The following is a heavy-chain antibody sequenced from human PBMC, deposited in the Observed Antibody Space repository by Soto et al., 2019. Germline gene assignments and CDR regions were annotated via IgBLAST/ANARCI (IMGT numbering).Heavy chain of an antibody. Sequence: GGSLRLSCAASGFTVSSNYMSWVRQAPGKGLEWVSVIYSGGSTYYADSVKGRFTISRDNSKNTLYLQMNSLRAEDTAVYYCARGGMATITGPFDYWGQGTLVTVSS. V-gene: IGHV3-53*01. CDR2: IYSGGST. CDR1: GFTVSSNY. CDR3: ARGGMATITGPFDY. D-gene: IGHD5-12*01. J-gene: IGHJ4*02.